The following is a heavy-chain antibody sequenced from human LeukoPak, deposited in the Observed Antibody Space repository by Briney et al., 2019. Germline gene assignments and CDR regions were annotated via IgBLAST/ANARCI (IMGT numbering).Heavy chain of an antibody. Sequence: SETLSLTCTVYGGSLSSSGYYWGWIRQPPGKGLEWIGSIRYSGSTYYNPSLKSRVTISLDTSNNQFSLKLSSVTAADTAVYYCARYSSSWPNRFDYWGQGTLVTVSS. CDR1: GGSLSSSGYY. J-gene: IGHJ4*02. V-gene: IGHV4-39*07. D-gene: IGHD6-13*01. CDR3: ARYSSSWPNRFDY. CDR2: IRYSGST.